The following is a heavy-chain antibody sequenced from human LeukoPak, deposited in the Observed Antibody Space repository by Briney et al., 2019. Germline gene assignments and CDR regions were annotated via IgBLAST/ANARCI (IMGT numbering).Heavy chain of an antibody. CDR3: AKPGPASGPIGY. CDR2: ISGSGGST. J-gene: IGHJ4*02. Sequence: GGSLRLSCTASGFIFSSYEMNWVRQAPGKGLEWVSAISGSGGSTYYADSVKGRFTISRDNSKNTLYLQMNSLRAEDTAVYYCAKPGPASGPIGYWGQGTLVTVSS. CDR1: GFIFSSYE. V-gene: IGHV3-23*01.